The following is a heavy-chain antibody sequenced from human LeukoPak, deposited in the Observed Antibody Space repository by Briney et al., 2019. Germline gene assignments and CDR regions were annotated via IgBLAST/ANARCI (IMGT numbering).Heavy chain of an antibody. CDR3: AKDLLDFWSGYTSYYYMDV. D-gene: IGHD3-3*01. V-gene: IGHV3-23*01. J-gene: IGHJ6*03. Sequence: PGGSLRLSCAASGFTFSSYAMSWVRQAPGKGLEWVSAISGSGGSTYYADSVKGRFTISRDNSKSTLYLQMNSLRAEDTAVYYCAKDLLDFWSGYTSYYYMDVWGKGTTVTVSS. CDR1: GFTFSSYA. CDR2: ISGSGGST.